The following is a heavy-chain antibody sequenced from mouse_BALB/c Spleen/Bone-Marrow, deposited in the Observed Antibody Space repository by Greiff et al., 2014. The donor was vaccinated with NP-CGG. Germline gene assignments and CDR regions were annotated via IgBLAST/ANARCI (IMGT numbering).Heavy chain of an antibody. CDR1: GFTFTDSY. J-gene: IGHJ4*01. CDR2: IRNKAYDYTT. V-gene: IGHV7-3*02. Sequence: EVKLMESGGGLVQPGGSLRLSCTTSGFTFTDSYMSWVRQPPGKALEWLGFIRNKAYDYTTEYSASVKGRFTISRDSSQSILYLQMNTLRPEDSATHYCARFPMDYWGQGTSVTVSS. CDR3: ARFPMDY.